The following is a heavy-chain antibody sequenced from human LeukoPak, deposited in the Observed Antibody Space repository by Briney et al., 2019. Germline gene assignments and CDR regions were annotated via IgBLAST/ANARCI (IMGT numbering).Heavy chain of an antibody. D-gene: IGHD1-1*01. J-gene: IGHJ4*02. CDR3: VRSDNWNSRSSFDY. V-gene: IGHV4-34*01. Sequence: SETLSLTCAVYGGSFSGYYWSWIRQPPGKGLEWIGEINHSGSTNYNPSLKSRVTISVDTSKNQFSLKLSSVTAADTAVYYCVRSDNWNSRSSFDYWGQGTLVTVSS. CDR1: GGSFSGYY. CDR2: INHSGST.